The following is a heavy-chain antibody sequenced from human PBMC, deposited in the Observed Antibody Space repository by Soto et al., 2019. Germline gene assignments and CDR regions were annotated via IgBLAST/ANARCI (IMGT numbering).Heavy chain of an antibody. Sequence: QVQLQESGPGLVKPSQTLSLTCTVSGGSISSGGYYWSWIRQHPGKSLEWIGYIYYSGSTYYNPSLKSRVTISVDTSKNQFSLKLSSVTAADTAVYYCARASYYYGSGSRNWFDPWGQGTLVTVSS. D-gene: IGHD3-10*01. J-gene: IGHJ5*02. CDR3: ARASYYYGSGSRNWFDP. V-gene: IGHV4-31*03. CDR1: GGSISSGGYY. CDR2: IYYSGST.